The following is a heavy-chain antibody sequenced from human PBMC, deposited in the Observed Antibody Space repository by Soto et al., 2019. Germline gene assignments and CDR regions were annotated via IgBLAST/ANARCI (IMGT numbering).Heavy chain of an antibody. CDR2: VYYSGTT. J-gene: IGHJ4*02. Sequence: QVQLQESGPGLLKPSETLSLTCSVSGGSVSDKTYYWSWIRQPPGKRLEWMGYVYYSGTTNYNPSLKSRVTISVDLSKNRFSLRLCSVTTADTALYYCARTTAVPNTLRSRYFFDYWGQGTLVTVSS. CDR1: GGSVSDKTYY. D-gene: IGHD4-17*01. CDR3: ARTTAVPNTLRSRYFFDY. V-gene: IGHV4-61*01.